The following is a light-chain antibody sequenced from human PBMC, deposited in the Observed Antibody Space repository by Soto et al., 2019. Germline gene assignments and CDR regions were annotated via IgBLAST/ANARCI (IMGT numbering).Light chain of an antibody. V-gene: IGLV1-40*01. CDR2: GNN. Sequence: QSVLTQPPSVSGAPGQRVTISCTGSSSNIGAGYDVHWYQQLPGTAPKLLIHGNNNRPSGVPDRISGSKSGTSASLAITGLQAEDEADYYCQSYDSSLSGGVFGGGTKLTVL. J-gene: IGLJ3*02. CDR3: QSYDSSLSGGV. CDR1: SSNIGAGYD.